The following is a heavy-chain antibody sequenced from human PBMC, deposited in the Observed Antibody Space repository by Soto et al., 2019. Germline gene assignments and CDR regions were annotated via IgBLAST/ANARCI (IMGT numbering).Heavy chain of an antibody. Sequence: TLSLTCAVSGGSISSGGYSWSWTRQPPGKGLEWIGYIYHSGSTYYNPSLKSRVTISVDRSKNQFSLKLSSVTAADTAVYYCARGGYDFWSGYYSPIFDYWGQGTLVTVSS. V-gene: IGHV4-30-2*01. CDR1: GGSISSGGYS. CDR3: ARGGYDFWSGYYSPIFDY. CDR2: IYHSGST. J-gene: IGHJ4*02. D-gene: IGHD3-3*01.